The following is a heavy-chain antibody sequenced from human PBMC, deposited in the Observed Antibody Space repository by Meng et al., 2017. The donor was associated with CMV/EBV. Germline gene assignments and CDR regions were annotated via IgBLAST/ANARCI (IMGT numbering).Heavy chain of an antibody. CDR1: GGSVSSGSYC. D-gene: IGHD2-2*01. CDR3: ARESVVVPAAMIIKQPDYYYYGMDV. Sequence: SETLSLTCTVSGGSVSSGSYCWSWIRQPPGKGLEWIGYIYYSGSTNYNPSLKSRVTISVDTSKNQFSLKLSSVTAADTAVYYCARESVVVPAAMIIKQPDYYYYGMDVWGQGTTVTVSS. V-gene: IGHV4-61*01. CDR2: IYYSGST. J-gene: IGHJ6*02.